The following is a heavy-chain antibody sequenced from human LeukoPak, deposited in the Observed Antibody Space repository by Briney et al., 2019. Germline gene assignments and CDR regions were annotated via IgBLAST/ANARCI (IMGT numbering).Heavy chain of an antibody. CDR3: ARVGNYYDSSGYFDY. J-gene: IGHJ4*02. D-gene: IGHD3-22*01. V-gene: IGHV3-23*01. Sequence: GGSLRLSCAASGFTFSSYAMSWVRQAPGKGLEWVSAISGSGGSTYYADSVKGRFTISRDNSKNTLYLQMNSLRAEDTAVYYCARVGNYYDSSGYFDYWGQGTLVTVSS. CDR1: GFTFSSYA. CDR2: ISGSGGST.